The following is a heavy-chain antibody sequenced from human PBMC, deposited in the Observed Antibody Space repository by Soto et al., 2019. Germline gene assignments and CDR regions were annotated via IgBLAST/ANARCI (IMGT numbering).Heavy chain of an antibody. Sequence: SETLSLTCAVSSGSISSSNWWSWVRQPPGKGLEWIGEIYHSGSTNYNPSLKSRVTISVDKSKNQFSLKLSSVTAADTAVYYCARAEFQATFPGGAFDIWGQGTMVTVSS. V-gene: IGHV4-4*02. CDR1: SGSISSSNW. CDR3: ARAEFQATFPGGAFDI. J-gene: IGHJ3*02. CDR2: IYHSGST. D-gene: IGHD3-16*01.